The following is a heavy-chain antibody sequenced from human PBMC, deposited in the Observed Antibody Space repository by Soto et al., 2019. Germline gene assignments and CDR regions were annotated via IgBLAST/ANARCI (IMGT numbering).Heavy chain of an antibody. J-gene: IGHJ5*02. CDR2: ISYDGSNK. CDR3: AKDRTAAGALDP. V-gene: IGHV3-30*18. D-gene: IGHD6-13*01. CDR1: GFTFSSYG. Sequence: QVQLVESGGGVVQPGRSLRLSCAASGFTFSSYGMHWVRQAPGKGLEWVAVISYDGSNKYYADSVKGRFTISRDNSKNTLYLQMNSLRAEDTAVYYCAKDRTAAGALDPWGQGTLVTVSS.